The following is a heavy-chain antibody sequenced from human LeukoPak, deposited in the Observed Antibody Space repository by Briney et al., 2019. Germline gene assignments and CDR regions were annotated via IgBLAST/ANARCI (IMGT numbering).Heavy chain of an antibody. V-gene: IGHV1-2*06. CDR1: GYTFTGYY. Sequence: ASVKVSCKASGYTFTGYYIHWVRQAPGQGLEWMGRINPNSDDTNYAQKFQGRVTLTRDTSISTAYMEVSRLRSDDTAVYYCARDIATVRGYYFDYWGQGTLVTVSS. D-gene: IGHD4-17*01. CDR3: ARDIATVRGYYFDY. J-gene: IGHJ4*02. CDR2: INPNSDDT.